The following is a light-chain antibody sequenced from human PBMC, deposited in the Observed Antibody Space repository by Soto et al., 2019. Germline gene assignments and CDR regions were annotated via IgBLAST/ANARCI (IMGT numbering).Light chain of an antibody. CDR2: DVS. Sequence: QSALTQPRSVSGSPGQSVTVSCTGISSDVDGFNYVSWYQHHPGKAPKLIIYDVSQRPSGVPDRFSGSKSANSASLTISGLQAEDEADYYCQSYDNSLRGGVFGGGTKLTVL. CDR1: SSDVDGFNY. V-gene: IGLV2-11*01. CDR3: QSYDNSLRGGV. J-gene: IGLJ3*02.